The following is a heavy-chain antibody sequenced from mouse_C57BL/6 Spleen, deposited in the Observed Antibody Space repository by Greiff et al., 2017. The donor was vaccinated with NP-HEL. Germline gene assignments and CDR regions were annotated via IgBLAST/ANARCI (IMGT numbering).Heavy chain of an antibody. CDR2: IHPNSGST. CDR1: GYTFTSYW. J-gene: IGHJ1*03. CDR3: ARGNYGYDWYFDV. V-gene: IGHV1-64*01. Sequence: VQLQQPGAELVKPGASVKLSCKASGYTFTSYWMHWVKQRPGQGLEWIGMIHPNSGSTNYNEKFKSKATLTVDKSSSTAYMQLSSLTSEDSAVYYCARGNYGYDWYFDVWGTGTTVTVSS. D-gene: IGHD2-2*01.